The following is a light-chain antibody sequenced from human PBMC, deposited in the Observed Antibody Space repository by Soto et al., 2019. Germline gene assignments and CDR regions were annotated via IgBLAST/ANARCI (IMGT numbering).Light chain of an antibody. CDR3: SSFTSSSTLESV. J-gene: IGLJ1*01. V-gene: IGLV2-14*01. Sequence: QSALTQPASVSGSPGQSITISCTGTSSDVGGYNYVSWYQQHPGKAPKLLIYDVSSRPSGVSNRFSGSKSGNTASLTISELQAEDEADYYCSSFTSSSTLESVFGAGTKLTVL. CDR1: SSDVGGYNY. CDR2: DVS.